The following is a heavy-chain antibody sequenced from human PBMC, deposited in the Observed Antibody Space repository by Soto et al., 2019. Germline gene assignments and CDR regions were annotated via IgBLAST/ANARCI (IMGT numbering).Heavy chain of an antibody. CDR2: ISSSSSTI. CDR3: ARSPPSGYCSGGSCYPPDY. Sequence: GGPLSLSCASSGFPFSSYSKNWVRQGTGKGMGWVSYISSSSSTIYYADSVKGRFTISRDNAKNSLYLQMNSLRAEDTAVYYCARSPPSGYCSGGSCYPPDYWGQGTLVTVSS. CDR1: GFPFSSYS. V-gene: IGHV3-48*01. D-gene: IGHD2-15*01. J-gene: IGHJ4*02.